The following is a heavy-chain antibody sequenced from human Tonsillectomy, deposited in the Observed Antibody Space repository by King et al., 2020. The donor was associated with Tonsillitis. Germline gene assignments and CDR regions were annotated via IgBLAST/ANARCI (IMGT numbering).Heavy chain of an antibody. CDR2: IYYTGST. Sequence: QLQESGPGLVKPSETLSLNCTVSGGSISSYYWSWVRQPPGKGLEWIGYIYYTGSTNYNPSLKSRVTISVDTSQNQFSLKLSSVTAADTAVYYCASDRSYYASFAYYPYGMDVWGQGTTVTVSS. CDR3: ASDRSYYASFAYYPYGMDV. V-gene: IGHV4-59*01. CDR1: GGSISSYY. J-gene: IGHJ6*02. D-gene: IGHD3-22*01.